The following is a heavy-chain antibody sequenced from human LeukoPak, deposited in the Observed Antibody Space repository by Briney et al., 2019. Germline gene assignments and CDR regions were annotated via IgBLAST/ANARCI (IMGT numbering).Heavy chain of an antibody. Sequence: PSETLSLTCTVSGGSISSSSYYWGWIRQPPGKGLERIGSIYYSGSTYYNPSLKSRVTISVDTSKNQFSLKLSSVTAADTAVYYCASPGDYGDYYFDYWGQGTLVTVSS. CDR2: IYYSGST. D-gene: IGHD4-17*01. V-gene: IGHV4-39*01. J-gene: IGHJ4*02. CDR1: GGSISSSSYY. CDR3: ASPGDYGDYYFDY.